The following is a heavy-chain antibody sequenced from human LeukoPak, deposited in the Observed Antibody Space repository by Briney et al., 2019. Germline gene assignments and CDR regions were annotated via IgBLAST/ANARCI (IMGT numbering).Heavy chain of an antibody. CDR2: INDSGST. Sequence: SETLSLTCAVYGGSLSGYYWSWIRQSPGKGLEWIGEINDSGSTNYNPSLKSRVTISVDTSKNQFSLKLSSVTAADTAVYYCARDGGVAPHNWFDPWGQGTLVTVSS. J-gene: IGHJ5*02. CDR3: ARDGGVAPHNWFDP. CDR1: GGSLSGYY. D-gene: IGHD2-8*02. V-gene: IGHV4-34*01.